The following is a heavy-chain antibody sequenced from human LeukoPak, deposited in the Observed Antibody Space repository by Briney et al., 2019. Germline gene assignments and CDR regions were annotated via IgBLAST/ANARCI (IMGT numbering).Heavy chain of an antibody. CDR3: AREVGSDTGELWFDP. D-gene: IGHD5-18*01. CDR1: GYTFTSYY. V-gene: IGHV1-46*01. J-gene: IGHJ5*02. Sequence: ASVKVSCTASGYTFTSYYMHWVRQAPGQGLEWMGIINPSGGSTNYAQKFQGRVTMTRDMSTSTVYMELSGLRSEDTAVYYCAREVGSDTGELWFDPWGQGTLVTVSS. CDR2: INPSGGST.